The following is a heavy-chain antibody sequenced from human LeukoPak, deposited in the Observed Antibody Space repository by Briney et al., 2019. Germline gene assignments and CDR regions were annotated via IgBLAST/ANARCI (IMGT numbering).Heavy chain of an antibody. CDR2: ISYDGSNK. Sequence: PGRSLRLSCAASGFTFSSYPMHWVRQAPGNGLEWVAGISYDGSNKYYADSVKGRFTISRDNSKTTLSLQMNSLRAEDTAVYYCARGAPYCSSISCYVEYWGQGTLVTVSS. V-gene: IGHV3-30-3*01. CDR3: ARGAPYCSSISCYVEY. D-gene: IGHD2-2*01. J-gene: IGHJ4*02. CDR1: GFTFSSYP.